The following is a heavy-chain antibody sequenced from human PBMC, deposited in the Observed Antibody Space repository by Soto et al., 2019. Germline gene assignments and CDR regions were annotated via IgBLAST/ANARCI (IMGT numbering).Heavy chain of an antibody. D-gene: IGHD1-7*01. CDR1: GFTFSNYE. V-gene: IGHV3-30-3*01. Sequence: QVQLVESGGGVVQPGRSLRLSCAASGFTFSNYEMHWVRQAPGKGLEWVAVMSYDESQRYYAESVKGRSTISKDTSEKTLYLQMSSLTSEDTAVYYCARESRGTGTTGYYGMDVWGQGTTVTVSS. CDR2: MSYDESQR. J-gene: IGHJ6*02. CDR3: ARESRGTGTTGYYGMDV.